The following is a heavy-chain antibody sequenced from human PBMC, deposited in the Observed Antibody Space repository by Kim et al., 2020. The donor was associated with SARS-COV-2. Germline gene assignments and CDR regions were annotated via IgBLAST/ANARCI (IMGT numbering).Heavy chain of an antibody. CDR1: GFTFSSYG. D-gene: IGHD2-2*01. V-gene: IGHV3-30*18. Sequence: GGSLRLSCAASGFTFSSYGMHWVRQAPGKGLEWVAVISYDGSNKYYADSVKGRFTISRDNSKNTLYLQMNSLRAEDTAVYYCAKETVPAAINYYYYGMDVWGQGTTVTVSS. CDR2: ISYDGSNK. J-gene: IGHJ6*02. CDR3: AKETVPAAINYYYYGMDV.